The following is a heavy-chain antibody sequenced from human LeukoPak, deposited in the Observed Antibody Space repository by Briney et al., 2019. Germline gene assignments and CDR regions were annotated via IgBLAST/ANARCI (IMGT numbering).Heavy chain of an antibody. D-gene: IGHD3-3*01. CDR2: MNPNSGNT. CDR1: GYTFTSYG. J-gene: IGHJ6*02. Sequence: ASVKVSCKASGYTFTSYGISWVRQAPGQGLEWMGWMNPNSGNTGYAQRFQGRVTMTRNTSISTAYMELSSLRSEDTAVYYCARGIRDWTIFGVVTGSNYYYGMDVWGQGTTVTVSS. V-gene: IGHV1-8*02. CDR3: ARGIRDWTIFGVVTGSNYYYGMDV.